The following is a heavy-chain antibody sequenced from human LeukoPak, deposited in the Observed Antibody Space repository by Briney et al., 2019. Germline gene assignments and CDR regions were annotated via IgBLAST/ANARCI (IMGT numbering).Heavy chain of an antibody. D-gene: IGHD6-19*01. CDR2: IKQDGSEK. Sequence: GGSLSLSCAASGFTFSSFWMSWVRRAPGKGLEWVANIKQDGSEKNYVDSVRGRFTISRDNAKNSLYLQMNSLRAEDTAVYYCAGGSGWIFDAWGQGTLVTVSS. CDR1: GFTFSSFW. CDR3: AGGSGWIFDA. J-gene: IGHJ4*02. V-gene: IGHV3-7*01.